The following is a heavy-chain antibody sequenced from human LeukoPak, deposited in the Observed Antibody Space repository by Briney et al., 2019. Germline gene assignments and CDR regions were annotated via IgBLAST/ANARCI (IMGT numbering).Heavy chain of an antibody. CDR3: ARTYYYGSGSTCFDP. V-gene: IGHV4-34*01. Sequence: PSETLSLTCAVYGGSFSGYYWSWIRQPPGKGLEWIGEINHSGSTNYNPSLKSRVTISVDTSKNQFSLKLSSVTAADTAVYYCARTYYYGSGSTCFDPWGQGTLVTVSS. CDR1: GGSFSGYY. CDR2: INHSGST. D-gene: IGHD3-10*01. J-gene: IGHJ5*02.